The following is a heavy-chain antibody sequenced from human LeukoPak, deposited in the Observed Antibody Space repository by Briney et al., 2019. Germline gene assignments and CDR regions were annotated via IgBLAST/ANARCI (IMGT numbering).Heavy chain of an antibody. J-gene: IGHJ4*02. CDR3: TRARDEGSYFDY. D-gene: IGHD3-10*01. CDR2: IRYKSKSYST. V-gene: IGHV3-72*01. Sequence: GGSLRLSCVASGFTFSDHYMDWVRQAPGKGLEWVGRIRYKSKSYSTDYAGSVRGRFTISRDDSKNSLYLQMNSLKTDDTAVYYCTRARDEGSYFDYWGLGTLVTVSS. CDR1: GFTFSDHY.